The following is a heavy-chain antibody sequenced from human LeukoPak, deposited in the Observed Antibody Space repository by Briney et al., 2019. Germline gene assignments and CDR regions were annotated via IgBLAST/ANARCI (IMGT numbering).Heavy chain of an antibody. J-gene: IGHJ4*02. D-gene: IGHD3-10*01. CDR1: GGTFSSYA. V-gene: IGHV1-69*05. CDR3: ASPGSGRYYFDY. Sequence: SVKVSCKASGGTFSSYAISWVRQAPGQGLEWMGRIIPIFGTANYAQKFQGRVTITTDESTSTAYMELSSLRSEDTAVYYCASPGSGRYYFDYWGQGTLVTVSS. CDR2: IIPIFGTA.